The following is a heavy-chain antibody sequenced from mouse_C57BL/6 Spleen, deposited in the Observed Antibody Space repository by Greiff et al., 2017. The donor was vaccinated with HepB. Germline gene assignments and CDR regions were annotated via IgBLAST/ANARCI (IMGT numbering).Heavy chain of an antibody. D-gene: IGHD4-1*01. J-gene: IGHJ2*01. CDR1: GFTFTDYY. Sequence: DVKLVESGGGLVQPGGSLSLSCAASGFTFTDYYMSWVRQPPGKALEWLGFIRNKANGYTTEYSASVKGRFTISRDNSQSILYLQMNALRAEDSATYYCARYDLGPYYFDYWGQGTTLTVSS. V-gene: IGHV7-3*01. CDR3: ARYDLGPYYFDY. CDR2: IRNKANGYTT.